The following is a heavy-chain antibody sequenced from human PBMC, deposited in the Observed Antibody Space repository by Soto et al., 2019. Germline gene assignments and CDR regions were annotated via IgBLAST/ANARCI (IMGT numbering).Heavy chain of an antibody. CDR1: GLTFSSYW. V-gene: IGHV3-74*01. D-gene: IGHD2-2*01. CDR3: ARAGDVVVPAASFDY. J-gene: IGHJ4*02. CDR2: INSDGSST. Sequence: PGGSLRLSCAASGLTFSSYWMHWVRQTPGKGLVWVSRINSDGSSTSYADSVKGRFTISRDNAKNTLYLQMNSLRAEDTAVYYCARAGDVVVPAASFDYWGQGTLVTVSS.